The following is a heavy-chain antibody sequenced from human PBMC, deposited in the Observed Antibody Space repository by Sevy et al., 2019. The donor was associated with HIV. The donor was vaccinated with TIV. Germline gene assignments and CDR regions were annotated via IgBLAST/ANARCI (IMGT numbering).Heavy chain of an antibody. CDR2: INPNSGGT. CDR1: GYTFTGYY. V-gene: IGHV1-2*06. J-gene: IGHJ6*02. CDR3: AREGIGYCSSTSCYARYYGMDA. Sequence: ASVKVSCKASGYTFTGYYMHWVRQAPGQGLEWMGRINPNSGGTNYAQKFQGRVTMTRDTSISTAYMELSRLRSDDTAVYYCAREGIGYCSSTSCYARYYGMDAWGQGTTVTVSS. D-gene: IGHD2-2*01.